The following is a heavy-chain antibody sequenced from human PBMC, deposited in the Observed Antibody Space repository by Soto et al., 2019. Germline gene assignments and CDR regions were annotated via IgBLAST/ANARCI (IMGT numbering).Heavy chain of an antibody. CDR2: INEDGRII. CDR3: TRDIGGWGAY. Sequence: EVQLVESGGGLVQPGGSLRLSCAASGFTFSNFWMHWVRQVPGKGLMWVSPINEDGRIINYADSVKGRFTISRDNARDTLYLEMNSLRAEDTAIYYCTRDIGGWGAYWGQGALVTVSS. CDR1: GFTFSNFW. J-gene: IGHJ4*02. D-gene: IGHD3-10*01. V-gene: IGHV3-74*01.